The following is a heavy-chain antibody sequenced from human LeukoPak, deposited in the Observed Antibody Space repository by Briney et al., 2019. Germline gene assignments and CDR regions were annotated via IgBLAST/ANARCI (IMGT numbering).Heavy chain of an antibody. J-gene: IGHJ4*02. D-gene: IGHD3-10*01. CDR3: ARGHYYGSGSYFDY. CDR2: INPNSGGT. Sequence: ASVKVSCKASGYTFTGYYMHWVRQAAGQGLEWMGWINPNSGGTNYAQKFQGRVTMTRDTSISTAYMELSRLRSDDTAVYYCARGHYYGSGSYFDYWGQGTLVTVSS. CDR1: GYTFTGYY. V-gene: IGHV1-2*02.